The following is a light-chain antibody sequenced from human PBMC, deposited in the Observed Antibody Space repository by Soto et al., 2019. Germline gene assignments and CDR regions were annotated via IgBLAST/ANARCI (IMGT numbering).Light chain of an antibody. CDR3: CSYAGSNNYD. CDR1: SSDVGGYNY. J-gene: IGLJ1*01. CDR2: EVS. Sequence: QSALTQPPSASGSPGQSVTISCTGTSSDVGGYNYVSWYQQHPGKAPKLMISEVSKRPSGVPDRFSGSKSGNTASLTVSGLQAEDEADYYCCSYAGSNNYDFGTGTKLTVL. V-gene: IGLV2-8*01.